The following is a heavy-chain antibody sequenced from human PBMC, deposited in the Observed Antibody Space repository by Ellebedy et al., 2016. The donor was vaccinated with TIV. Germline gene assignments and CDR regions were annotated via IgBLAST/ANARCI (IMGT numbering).Heavy chain of an antibody. CDR1: GFTFSDAW. J-gene: IGHJ6*02. D-gene: IGHD4-17*01. V-gene: IGHV3-15*07. CDR2: IKSKTDGGTA. CDR3: TTEILEFYGDSYYYYGMDV. Sequence: GESLKISXAASGFTFSDAWMNWVRQAPGKGLKWVGRIKSKTDGGTADYAAPVKGRFTISRDDSKNTLYLQMHSLITEDTAVYYCTTEILEFYGDSYYYYGMDVWGQGTTVTVSS.